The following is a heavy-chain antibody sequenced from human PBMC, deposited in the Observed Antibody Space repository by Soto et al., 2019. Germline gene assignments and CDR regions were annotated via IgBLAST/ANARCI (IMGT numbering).Heavy chain of an antibody. V-gene: IGHV1-69*13. CDR3: ARAGGYRSYKVIYGMEV. CDR2: IIPIFGTA. D-gene: IGHD6-13*01. CDR1: GGTFSSYA. Sequence: ASVKVSCKASGGTFSSYAISWVRQAPGQGLEWMGGIIPIFGTANYAQKFQGRVTITADESTSTAYMELSSLRSEDTAVYYCARAGGYRSYKVIYGMEVWGQGTTVTVS. J-gene: IGHJ6*02.